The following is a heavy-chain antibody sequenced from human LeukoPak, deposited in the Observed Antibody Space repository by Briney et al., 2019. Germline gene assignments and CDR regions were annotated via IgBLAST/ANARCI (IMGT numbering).Heavy chain of an antibody. CDR2: INHGGGT. V-gene: IGHV4-34*01. CDR1: GGSFSDYF. J-gene: IGHJ4*02. CDR3: ARGEDGTGDYRPTYFDS. Sequence: SETLSLTCAVYGGSFSDYFWNWIRQTPGKGLGWIGEINHGGGTKYNPSLKSRATISVDTSKKQFSLNLTSVTAADTAVYYCARGEDGTGDYRPTYFDSWGQGTLVTVSS. D-gene: IGHD4-17*01.